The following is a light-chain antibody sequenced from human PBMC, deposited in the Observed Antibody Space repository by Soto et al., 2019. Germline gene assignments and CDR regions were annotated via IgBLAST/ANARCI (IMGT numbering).Light chain of an antibody. J-gene: IGLJ3*02. CDR3: CSYTSTATRV. Sequence: QSALTQPRSVSGSPGQSVTISCTGTNSDVGGYNFVSWYQQLPGKAPKLMISAVSQRPSGVPDRFSGSKSGNTASLTISGLQADDEADYFCCSYTSTATRVFGGGTKLTVL. CDR1: NSDVGGYNF. V-gene: IGLV2-11*01. CDR2: AVS.